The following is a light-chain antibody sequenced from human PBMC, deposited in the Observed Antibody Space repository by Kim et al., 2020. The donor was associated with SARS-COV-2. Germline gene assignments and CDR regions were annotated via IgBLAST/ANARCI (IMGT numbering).Light chain of an antibody. CDR1: QDISND. J-gene: IGKJ5*01. CDR2: GAS. CDR3: QQHSTYPLT. V-gene: IGKV1-17*01. Sequence: ASVGDRVTITCRASQDISNDLGWYQQKPGRAPKRLIYGASSLQSGVPSRFSGSGSGTEFTLTISSLQPEDFATYYCQQHSTYPLTFGQGTRLEIK.